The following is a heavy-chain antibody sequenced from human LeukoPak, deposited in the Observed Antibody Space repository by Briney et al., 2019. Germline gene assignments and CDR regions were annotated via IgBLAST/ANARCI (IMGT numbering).Heavy chain of an antibody. J-gene: IGHJ4*02. CDR1: GGSISRSSYY. V-gene: IGHV4-39*01. CDR3: ARQAAQTYDY. Sequence: SETLSLTCTVSGGSISRSSYYWGWIRQPPWKGLEYIGNIYYSGSTDYNPSLKSRVTISVDMSKDQFSLKLSSVTAADTAVYYCARQAAQTYDYWGQGTLVTVSS. CDR2: IYYSGST.